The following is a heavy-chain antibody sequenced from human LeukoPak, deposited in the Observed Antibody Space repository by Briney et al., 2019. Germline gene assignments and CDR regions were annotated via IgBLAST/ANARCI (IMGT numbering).Heavy chain of an antibody. Sequence: GGSLRLSCAASGFTFSSYGMSWVRQAPGKGLEWVSAISGSGGSTYYADSVKGRFTISRDNSKNTLYLQMNSLRAEDTAVYYCAKDQYCSGGSCYSGFDPWGQGTLVTVSS. CDR1: GFTFSSYG. D-gene: IGHD2-15*01. CDR3: AKDQYCSGGSCYSGFDP. V-gene: IGHV3-23*01. CDR2: ISGSGGST. J-gene: IGHJ5*02.